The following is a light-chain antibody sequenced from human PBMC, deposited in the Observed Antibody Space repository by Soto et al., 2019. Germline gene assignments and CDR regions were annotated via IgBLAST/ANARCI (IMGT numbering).Light chain of an antibody. Sequence: DIQMTQSPSSLSASVGDRVTITCRASQSISSYLNWYQQKPGKAPKLLIYAASSLQSGVPSRFSGSGSGTDFTLTISSLEPEDFSVYYCQQRYNWPITFGQGTRLEL. CDR2: AAS. CDR1: QSISSY. V-gene: IGKV1-39*01. J-gene: IGKJ5*01. CDR3: QQRYNWPIT.